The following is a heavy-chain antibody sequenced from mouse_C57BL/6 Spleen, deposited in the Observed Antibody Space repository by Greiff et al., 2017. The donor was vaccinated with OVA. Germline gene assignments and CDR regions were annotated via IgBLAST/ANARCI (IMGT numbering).Heavy chain of an antibody. D-gene: IGHD1-1*01. CDR2: IDPNSGGT. Sequence: QVQLQQPGAELVKPGASVKLSCKASGYTFTSYWMHWVKQRPGRGLEWIGRIDPNSGGTKYNEKFKSKATLTVDKPSSTAYMQISSLTSEDSAVYYCARVYYGSSYPSDFDVWGTGTTVTVSS. CDR1: GYTFTSYW. CDR3: ARVYYGSSYPSDFDV. J-gene: IGHJ1*03. V-gene: IGHV1-72*01.